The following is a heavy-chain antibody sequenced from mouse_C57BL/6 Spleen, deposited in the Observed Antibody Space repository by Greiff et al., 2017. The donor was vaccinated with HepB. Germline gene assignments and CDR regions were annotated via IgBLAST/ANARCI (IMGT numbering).Heavy chain of an antibody. V-gene: IGHV7-3*01. Sequence: EVRLVESGGGLVQPGGSLSLSCAASGFTFTDYYMSWVRQPPGKALAWLGFIRNKANGYTTEYSVSVKGRFTISRDNSQSILYLQMNALRAEDSATYYCARSLPYCGSSDWYFDVWGTGTTVTVSS. D-gene: IGHD1-1*01. CDR3: ARSLPYCGSSDWYFDV. CDR1: GFTFTDYY. J-gene: IGHJ1*03. CDR2: IRNKANGYTT.